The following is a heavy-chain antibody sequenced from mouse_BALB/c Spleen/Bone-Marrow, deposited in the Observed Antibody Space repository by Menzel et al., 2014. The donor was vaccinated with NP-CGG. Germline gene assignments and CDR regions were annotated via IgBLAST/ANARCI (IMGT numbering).Heavy chain of an antibody. D-gene: IGHD2-1*01. CDR1: GYTFSSYW. CDR3: ARFYYGNPTGYFDY. CDR2: ILPGSGST. Sequence: QVQLQQSGAELMKPGASMKISCKATGYTFSSYWIEWVKQRPGHGLEWIGEILPGSGSTNYNEQFKGKATFTADASSSTAYMEPSSLTSEDSAVYYCARFYYGNPTGYFDYWGQGTTLTVSS. V-gene: IGHV1-9*01. J-gene: IGHJ2*01.